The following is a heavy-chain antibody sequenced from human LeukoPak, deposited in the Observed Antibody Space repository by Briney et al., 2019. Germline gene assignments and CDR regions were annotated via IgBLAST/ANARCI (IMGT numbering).Heavy chain of an antibody. CDR1: GGSFSGYY. D-gene: IGHD3-22*01. CDR2: INHSGST. V-gene: IGHV4-34*01. Sequence: QTSETLSLTCAVYGGSFSGYYWSWIRQPPGKGLEWIGEINHSGSTNYNPSLKSRVTISVDTSKNQFSLKLSSVTAADTAVYYCARKIRAYYYDSSGRHFDYWGQGTLVTVSS. CDR3: ARKIRAYYYDSSGRHFDY. J-gene: IGHJ4*02.